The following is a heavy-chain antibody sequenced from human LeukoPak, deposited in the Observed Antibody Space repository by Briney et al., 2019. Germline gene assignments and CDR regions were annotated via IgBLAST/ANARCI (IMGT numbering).Heavy chain of an antibody. Sequence: PSETLSLTCTVSGGSISSGDYYWSWVRQPPGKGLEWIVYIYYSGSTYYNPSLKSRVTISVDTSKNQFSLKLSSVTAADTAVYYCASLYDSSGYYPDWYFDLWGRGTLVTVSS. CDR2: IYYSGST. V-gene: IGHV4-30-4*01. CDR1: GGSISSGDYY. CDR3: ASLYDSSGYYPDWYFDL. J-gene: IGHJ2*01. D-gene: IGHD3-22*01.